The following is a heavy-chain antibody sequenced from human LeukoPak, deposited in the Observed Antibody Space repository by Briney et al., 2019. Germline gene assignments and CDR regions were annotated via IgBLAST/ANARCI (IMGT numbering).Heavy chain of an antibody. D-gene: IGHD3-3*01. CDR1: GFTFSSYW. CDR2: IKQDGSEK. J-gene: IGHJ3*02. Sequence: GGSLRLSCAASGFTFSSYWMSWVRQAPGKGLEWVANIKQDGSEKYYVDSVKGRFTISRDNAKNSLYLQMNSLRAEDTALYYCAREMAHVEWLSHFDIWGQGTMVTVSS. CDR3: AREMAHVEWLSHFDI. V-gene: IGHV3-7*03.